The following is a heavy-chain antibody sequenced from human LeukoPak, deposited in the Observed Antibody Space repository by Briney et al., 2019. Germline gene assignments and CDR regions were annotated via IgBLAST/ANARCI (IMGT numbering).Heavy chain of an antibody. D-gene: IGHD3-3*01. CDR3: AKAITIFGVVIGGHDAFDI. J-gene: IGHJ3*02. Sequence: GGSLRLSCAASGFTFSSYGMRWVRQAPGKGLEWVAVISYDGSNKYYADSVKGRFTISRDNSKNTLYLQMNSLRAEDTAVYYCAKAITIFGVVIGGHDAFDIWGQGTMVTVSS. V-gene: IGHV3-30*18. CDR2: ISYDGSNK. CDR1: GFTFSSYG.